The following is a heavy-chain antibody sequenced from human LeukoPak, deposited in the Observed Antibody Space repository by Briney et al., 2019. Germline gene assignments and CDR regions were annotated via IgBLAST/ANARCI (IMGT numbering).Heavy chain of an antibody. J-gene: IGHJ4*02. D-gene: IGHD3-22*01. CDR1: GGTFSSYA. V-gene: IGHV1-69*06. CDR3: ARGWDYDSGGRPTAYVY. CDR2: IIPIFGTA. Sequence: ASVKVSCKASGGTFSSYAINWVRQAPGQGLEWMGGIIPIFGTANYAQKLQGRVTIIADKSTSTVYMELNSLKSEDTAVYYCARGWDYDSGGRPTAYVYWGQGTLVTVSS.